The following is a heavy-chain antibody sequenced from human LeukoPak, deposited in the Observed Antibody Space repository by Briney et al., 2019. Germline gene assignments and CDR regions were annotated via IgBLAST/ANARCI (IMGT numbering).Heavy chain of an antibody. CDR3: ARHGIAAAGRDTTGVDY. J-gene: IGHJ4*02. D-gene: IGHD6-13*01. Sequence: PGGSLRLSCAASGCTVSSNYMSWVRQAPGKGLEWVSVIYSGGSTYYADSVKGRFTISRDNSKNTLYLQMNSLRAEDTAVYYCARHGIAAAGRDTTGVDYWGQGTLVTVSS. V-gene: IGHV3-53*01. CDR1: GCTVSSNY. CDR2: IYSGGST.